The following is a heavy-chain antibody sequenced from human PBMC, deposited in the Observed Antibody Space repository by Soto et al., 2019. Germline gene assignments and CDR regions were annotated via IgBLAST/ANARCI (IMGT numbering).Heavy chain of an antibody. Sequence: SETLSLTCAVYGGSFSGYYWSWIRQPPGKGLEWIGSIYYSGSTYYNPSLKSRFTISVDTSKNQFSLKLSSVTAADTAVYYCARRSSGYYRDAFDIWGQGTMVTVSS. J-gene: IGHJ3*02. CDR1: GGSFSGYY. CDR3: ARRSSGYYRDAFDI. CDR2: IYYSGST. D-gene: IGHD3-22*01. V-gene: IGHV4-34*01.